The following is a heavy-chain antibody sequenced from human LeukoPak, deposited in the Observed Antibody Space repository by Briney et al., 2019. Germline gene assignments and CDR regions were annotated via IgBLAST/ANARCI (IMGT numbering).Heavy chain of an antibody. Sequence: SETLSLTCTVSGGSISSYYWSWIRQPPGKGREWIGYIYYSGSTNYNPSLKSRVTISVDTSKNQFSLKLSSVTAADTAVYYCAREAKGFSSGWYGLIDYWGQGTLVTVSS. CDR3: AREAKGFSSGWYGLIDY. CDR1: GGSISSYY. CDR2: IYYSGST. J-gene: IGHJ4*02. V-gene: IGHV4-59*01. D-gene: IGHD6-19*01.